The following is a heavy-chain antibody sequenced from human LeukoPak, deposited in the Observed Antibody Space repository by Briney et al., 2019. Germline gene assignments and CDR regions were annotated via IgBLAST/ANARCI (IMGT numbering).Heavy chain of an antibody. CDR2: IYYSGST. V-gene: IGHV4-31*03. Sequence: PSQTLSLTCTVSGGSISSGNYYWSWIRQHPGKGLEWIGYIYYSGSTNYNPSLKSRVTISVDTSKNQFSLKLSSVTAADTAVYYCARDRTHSSGLRVLDIWGQGTMVTVSS. CDR1: GGSISSGNYY. J-gene: IGHJ3*02. D-gene: IGHD6-19*01. CDR3: ARDRTHSSGLRVLDI.